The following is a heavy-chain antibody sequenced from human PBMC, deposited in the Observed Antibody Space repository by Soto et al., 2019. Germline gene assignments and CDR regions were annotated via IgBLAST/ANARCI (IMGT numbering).Heavy chain of an antibody. J-gene: IGHJ4*02. CDR1: GFALSTSGVG. Sequence: QITLKESGPTLVKPTQTLTLTCTFSGFALSTSGVGVGWIRQPPGKALEWLALIFWDDDKRYSPPLKSRLTLTKDTSKNQVVLTMTNMDPVDTATYYCAHLYDSSGYCAYWGQGTLVTVS. D-gene: IGHD3-22*01. V-gene: IGHV2-5*02. CDR3: AHLYDSSGYCAY. CDR2: IFWDDDK.